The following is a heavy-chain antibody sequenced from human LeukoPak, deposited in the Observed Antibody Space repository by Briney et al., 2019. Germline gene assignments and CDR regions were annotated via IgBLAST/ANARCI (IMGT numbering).Heavy chain of an antibody. Sequence: GGSLRLSCAASGFTFSSHGMNWVRQAPGKGLEWVSGISSNGVITYYADSVKGRFTISRDNSKNTLYLQMNSLRAEDTAVYYCAKDSYYGSGSYYPYYYYMDVWGKGTTVTISS. J-gene: IGHJ6*03. CDR3: AKDSYYGSGSYYPYYYYMDV. D-gene: IGHD3-10*01. CDR2: ISSNGVIT. V-gene: IGHV3-23*01. CDR1: GFTFSSHG.